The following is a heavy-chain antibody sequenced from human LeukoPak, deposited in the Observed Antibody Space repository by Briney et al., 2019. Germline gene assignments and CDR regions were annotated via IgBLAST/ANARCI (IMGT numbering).Heavy chain of an antibody. CDR3: ARDPIGGNLDY. J-gene: IGHJ4*02. Sequence: GGSLRLSCVASGFTFSSYAMHWVRQAPGKGLEWVAVISYDGSNKYYADSVKGRFTISRDNSKNTLYLQMNSLRAEDTAVYYCARDPIGGNLDYWGQGTLVTVSS. CDR1: GFTFSSYA. D-gene: IGHD4-23*01. V-gene: IGHV3-30-3*01. CDR2: ISYDGSNK.